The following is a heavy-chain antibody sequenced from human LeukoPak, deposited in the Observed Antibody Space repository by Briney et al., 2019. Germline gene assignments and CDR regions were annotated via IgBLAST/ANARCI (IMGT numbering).Heavy chain of an antibody. CDR2: ISSSGSTI. V-gene: IGHV3-11*04. J-gene: IGHJ6*03. CDR3: ARCGSSRLYYYYYMDV. Sequence: GGSLRLSCAASGFTFSDYYMSWIRQAPGKGLEWVSYISSSGSTIYYADSVKGRFTISRDNAKNSLYLQMNSLRAEDTAVYYCARCGSSRLYYYYYMDVWGKGTTVTVSS. D-gene: IGHD6-13*01. CDR1: GFTFSDYY.